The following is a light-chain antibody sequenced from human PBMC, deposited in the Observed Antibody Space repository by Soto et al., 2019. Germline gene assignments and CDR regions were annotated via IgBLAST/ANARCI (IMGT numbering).Light chain of an antibody. Sequence: SYELTQPPSLSVAPGKTASITCGGNNIGSKSVHWYQQKPGQAPVLVIYYDSDRPSGIPERFSGSNSGNTATLTISRVEAGDEADYFCQLWDKGSDHADVFGTGTKLTVL. J-gene: IGLJ1*01. CDR3: QLWDKGSDHADV. CDR1: NIGSKS. CDR2: YDS. V-gene: IGLV3-21*04.